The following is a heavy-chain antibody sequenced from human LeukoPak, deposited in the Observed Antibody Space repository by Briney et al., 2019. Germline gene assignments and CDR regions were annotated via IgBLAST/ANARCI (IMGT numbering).Heavy chain of an antibody. Sequence: QPGRSLRLSCAASGFTFSRYGMDWVRRAPGKGLEWVAVISYDGRNEYYADSVKGRCTISRDNSTNTLYLQMNSLRAEDTAVYYCAKEYLGYCSGGSCYPLDYWGQGTLVTVSS. V-gene: IGHV3-30*18. D-gene: IGHD2-15*01. J-gene: IGHJ4*02. CDR2: ISYDGRNE. CDR3: AKEYLGYCSGGSCYPLDY. CDR1: GFTFSRYG.